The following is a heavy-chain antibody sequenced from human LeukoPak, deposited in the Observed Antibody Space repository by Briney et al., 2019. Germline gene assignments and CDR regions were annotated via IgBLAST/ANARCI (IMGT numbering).Heavy chain of an antibody. CDR2: INSDGINT. D-gene: IGHD2-8*02. V-gene: IGHV3-74*01. CDR1: GFTFSSYW. J-gene: IGHJ4*02. CDR3: ATYRQVLLPFES. Sequence: GGSLRLSCAASGFTFSSYWMHWVRQAPGKGLVWVSRINSDGINTSYADSVKGRFTISRDNAKNTLNLQMNSLRAEDTAIYYCATYRQVLLPFESWGQGTLVTVSS.